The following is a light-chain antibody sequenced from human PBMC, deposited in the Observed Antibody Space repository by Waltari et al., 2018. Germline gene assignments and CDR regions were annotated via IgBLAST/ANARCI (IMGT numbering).Light chain of an antibody. Sequence: QSALTQPPSASGSPGQSVTISCTGTSGAIGAYHSVNWSRQHPGKVPTLMIYDVNRRPSGVPDRFSGSKSGNTASLTVSGLQPEDEAVYYCNSFAGSDTVVFGGGTTLTVL. J-gene: IGLJ2*01. CDR2: DVN. V-gene: IGLV2-8*01. CDR3: NSFAGSDTVV. CDR1: SGAIGAYHS.